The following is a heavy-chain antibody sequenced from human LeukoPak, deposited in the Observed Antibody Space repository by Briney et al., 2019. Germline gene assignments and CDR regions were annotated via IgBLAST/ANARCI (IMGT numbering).Heavy chain of an antibody. V-gene: IGHV3-30*12. CDR1: GFTFSSYG. CDR2: ISSDGSYK. J-gene: IGHJ4*02. Sequence: GSLRLSCAASGFTFSSYGMHWVRQAPGKGLEWVAVISSDGSYKYYADSVKGRFTISRDNSKNTLYLQMNSLRPEDTAVYYCTRRAPSHDFDSWGQGTLVTVSS. CDR3: TRRAPSHDFDS.